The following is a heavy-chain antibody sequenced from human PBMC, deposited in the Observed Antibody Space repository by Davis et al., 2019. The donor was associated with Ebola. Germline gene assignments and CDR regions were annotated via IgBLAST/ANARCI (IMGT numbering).Heavy chain of an antibody. CDR2: IIPIFDTP. CDR1: GGSFSSHP. J-gene: IGHJ4*02. CDR3: ARDFDGGNYYFAY. Sequence: SVTVSCMTSGGSFSSHPISWVRQAPRQGLEWMGGIIPIFDTPHYAQKFQGRITITADASTSTAYMKLSSLRSEDTATYFCARDFDGGNYYFAYWGPGTPVTVSS. V-gene: IGHV1-69*13. D-gene: IGHD3-9*01.